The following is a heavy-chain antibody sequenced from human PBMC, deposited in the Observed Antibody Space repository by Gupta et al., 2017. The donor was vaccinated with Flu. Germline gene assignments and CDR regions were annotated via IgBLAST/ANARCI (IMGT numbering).Heavy chain of an antibody. V-gene: IGHV4-31*03. Sequence: QVQLQESGPGLVKPSQTLSLPCTVSGGSISSGGSYWSWNSQHPGKGLEWSGYIYYSGSTYYNPSLKSRVTISVDTSKNQFSLKLSSGTAADTAVYYCARVVGYYDSSGYYYVAEYFQHWGQGTLVTVSS. J-gene: IGHJ1*01. CDR1: GGSISSGGSY. CDR2: IYYSGST. CDR3: ARVVGYYDSSGYYYVAEYFQH. D-gene: IGHD3-22*01.